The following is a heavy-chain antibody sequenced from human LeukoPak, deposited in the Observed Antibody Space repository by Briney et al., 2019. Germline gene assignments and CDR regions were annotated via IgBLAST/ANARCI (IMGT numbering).Heavy chain of an antibody. CDR1: GFTVSSNY. V-gene: IGHV3-53*01. CDR2: ICSGGST. D-gene: IGHD2-2*01. Sequence: GGSLRLSCAASGFTVSSNYMSWVRQAPGKGLEWVSVICSGGSTYYADSVKGRFTISRDNSKNTLYLQMNSLRAEDTAVYYCARGRSYCSSTSCYVFDYWGQGTLVTVSS. J-gene: IGHJ4*02. CDR3: ARGRSYCSSTSCYVFDY.